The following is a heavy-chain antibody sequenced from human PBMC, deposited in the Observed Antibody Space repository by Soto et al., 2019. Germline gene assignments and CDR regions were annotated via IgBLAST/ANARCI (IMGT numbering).Heavy chain of an antibody. CDR1: GGSFSGYY. CDR3: ARVAADIASWLDP. CDR2: INHSGST. V-gene: IGHV4-34*01. J-gene: IGHJ5*02. D-gene: IGHD5-12*01. Sequence: SETLSLTCAVYGGSFSGYYWTWIRQPPGTGLEWIGEINHSGSTNYNPSLKSRVTISVDTPKNQLSLKLNSVTAADTAVYYCARVAADIASWLDPWGQGTLVTVSS.